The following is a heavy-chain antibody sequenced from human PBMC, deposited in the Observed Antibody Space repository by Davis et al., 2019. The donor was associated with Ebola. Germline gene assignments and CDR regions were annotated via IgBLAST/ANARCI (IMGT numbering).Heavy chain of an antibody. D-gene: IGHD3-10*01. CDR3: AREGTIRGVNFDY. CDR2: INHSGST. CDR1: GGSFSGYY. J-gene: IGHJ4*02. V-gene: IGHV4-34*01. Sequence: SETLSLTCAVYGGSFSGYYWSWIRQPPGKGLEWIGEINHSGSTNYNPSLKSRVTISVDTSKNQFSLKLSSVTAADTAVYYCAREGTIRGVNFDYWGQGTLVTVSS.